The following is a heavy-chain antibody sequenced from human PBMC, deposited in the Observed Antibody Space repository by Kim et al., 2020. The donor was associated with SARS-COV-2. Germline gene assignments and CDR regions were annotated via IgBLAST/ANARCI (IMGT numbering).Heavy chain of an antibody. J-gene: IGHJ6*02. CDR1: GYTFTSYD. CDR3: ARVSARDLWSGYYTPRGYYYYYYGMDV. V-gene: IGHV1-8*01. D-gene: IGHD3-3*01. CDR2: MNPNSGNI. Sequence: ASVKVSCKASGYTFTSYDINWVRQATGQGLEWMGWMNPNSGNIGYAQKVQGRVTMTMNTSISTAYMELSSLRSEDTAVYYCARVSARDLWSGYYTPRGYYYYYYGMDVWGQGTTVPVSS.